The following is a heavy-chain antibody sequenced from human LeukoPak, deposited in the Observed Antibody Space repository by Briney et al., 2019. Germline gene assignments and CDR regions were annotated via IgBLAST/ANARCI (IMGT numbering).Heavy chain of an antibody. CDR1: GGSFSGYY. CDR2: INHSGST. J-gene: IGHJ4*02. Sequence: SETLSLTCAVYGGSFSGYYWSWIRQPPGKGLEWIGEINHSGSTNYNPSLKSRVTISVDTSKNQFSLKPSSVTAADTAVYYCARGWKYDPMDYWGQGTLVTVSS. V-gene: IGHV4-34*01. D-gene: IGHD1-1*01. CDR3: ARGWKYDPMDY.